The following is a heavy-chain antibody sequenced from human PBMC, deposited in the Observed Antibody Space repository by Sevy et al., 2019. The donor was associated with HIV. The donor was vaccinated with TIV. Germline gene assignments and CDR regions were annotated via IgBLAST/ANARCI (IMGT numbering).Heavy chain of an antibody. CDR2: ISGSGAGT. CDR3: AKVLYDSSGYSPYAYGMDV. CDR1: GFTFSRNG. J-gene: IGHJ6*02. V-gene: IGHV3-23*01. Sequence: GGSLRLSCAASGFTFSRNGMNWVRQAPGKGLEWVSAISGSGAGTYYADSVRGRFTMSRDNSKNTLYLQMNSLRAEDTAVYYCAKVLYDSSGYSPYAYGMDVWGQGTTVTVSS. D-gene: IGHD3-22*01.